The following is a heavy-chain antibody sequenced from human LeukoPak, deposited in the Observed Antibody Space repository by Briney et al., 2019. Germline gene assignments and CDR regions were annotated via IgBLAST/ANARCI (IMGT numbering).Heavy chain of an antibody. D-gene: IGHD2-2*01. CDR1: GGSISTYY. J-gene: IGHJ3*02. V-gene: IGHV4-59*01. CDR2: INYGGST. CDR3: ARARYANAWYAFDI. Sequence: PSETLSLTCTVSGGSISTYYWSWIRQPPGKGLEWIGYINYGGSTNYNPNPSLKSRVTISVDTSKNQFSLRLTSVTAADTAVYYCARARYANAWYAFDIWGHGTMVTVSS.